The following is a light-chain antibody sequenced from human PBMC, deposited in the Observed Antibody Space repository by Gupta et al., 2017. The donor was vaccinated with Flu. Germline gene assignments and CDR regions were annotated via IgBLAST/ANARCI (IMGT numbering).Light chain of an antibody. V-gene: IGLV1-44*01. CDR1: GSNIGSNT. Sequence: QSVVTQPPSASGTPGQSVTISCSGSGSNIGSNTVNWYQQFPGTAPKPLIYNNYERPSGVPDRFSGSKSGTSASLAISGLQAEDEAAYYCAAWDDNRNGWVFGGGTKLTVL. J-gene: IGLJ3*02. CDR3: AAWDDNRNGWV. CDR2: NNY.